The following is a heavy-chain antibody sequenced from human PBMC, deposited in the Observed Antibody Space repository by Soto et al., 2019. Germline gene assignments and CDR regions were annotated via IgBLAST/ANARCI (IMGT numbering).Heavy chain of an antibody. D-gene: IGHD3-9*01. Sequence: QVQLQESGPGLVKPSETLSLTCTVSGGSVSSGNYCWSWIRQLPGKGLEWIGYIYDSGNTNYNPSLKSRVTISVDTSKNHCSLKLSSVTAADTAVYYCARALRYFDWLDWFDSWGQGTLVTVSS. CDR3: ARALRYFDWLDWFDS. CDR1: GGSVSSGNYC. J-gene: IGHJ5*01. CDR2: IYDSGNT. V-gene: IGHV4-61*03.